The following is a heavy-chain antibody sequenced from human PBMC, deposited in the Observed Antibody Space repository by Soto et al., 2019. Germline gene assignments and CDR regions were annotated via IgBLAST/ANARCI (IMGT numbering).Heavy chain of an antibody. CDR2: INHSGST. CDR1: GGSFSDYY. Sequence: SETLSLTCAVYGGSFSDYYWSWIRQPPGKGLEWIGEINHSGSTNYNPSLKSRVTISVDTSKNQFSLKLSSVTAADTAVYYCATWGPTVFAYWGQGTLVTVSS. CDR3: ATWGPTVFAY. D-gene: IGHD4-17*01. V-gene: IGHV4-34*01. J-gene: IGHJ4*02.